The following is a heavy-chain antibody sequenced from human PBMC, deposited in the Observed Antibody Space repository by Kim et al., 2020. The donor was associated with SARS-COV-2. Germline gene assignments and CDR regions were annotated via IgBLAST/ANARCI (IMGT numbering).Heavy chain of an antibody. CDR3: ARGITMVRGVITLIRASRGLRYGMDV. J-gene: IGHJ6*02. D-gene: IGHD3-10*01. V-gene: IGHV4-59*13. CDR2: IYYSGST. CDR1: GGSISSYY. Sequence: SETLSLTCTVSGGSISSYYWSWIRQPPGKGLEWIGYIYYSGSTNYNPSLKSRVTISVDTSKNQFSLKLSSVTAADTAVYYCARGITMVRGVITLIRASRGLRYGMDVWGQGTTVTVSS.